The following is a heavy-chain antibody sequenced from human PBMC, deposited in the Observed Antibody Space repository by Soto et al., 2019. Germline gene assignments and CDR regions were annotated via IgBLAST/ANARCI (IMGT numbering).Heavy chain of an antibody. J-gene: IGHJ3*02. V-gene: IGHV1-24*01. Sequence: ASVKVSCKVSGYPLTELSMHWVRQAPGNGLEWMGGFDPEDGETIYAQTFQGRVPMTEDTSTDTAYKELSSLRSDDTAVYYCSTDSTPRVTPLDIWGQGTMVTVSS. CDR1: GYPLTELS. CDR2: FDPEDGET. D-gene: IGHD5-18*01. CDR3: STDSTPRVTPLDI.